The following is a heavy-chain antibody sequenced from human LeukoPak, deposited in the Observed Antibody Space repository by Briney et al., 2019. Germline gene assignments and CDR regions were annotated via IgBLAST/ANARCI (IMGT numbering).Heavy chain of an antibody. V-gene: IGHV3-30*03. Sequence: GGSLRLSCAASGFTFSSYWMHWVRQAPGKGLERVAVLSNDGTKKYYADSVKGRFIISRDNSKNTLYLQMNSLRDEDTAVYYCASSYDFWTGYLVNWGQGNLVTVSS. CDR2: LSNDGTKK. J-gene: IGHJ4*02. D-gene: IGHD3-3*01. CDR1: GFTFSSYW. CDR3: ASSYDFWTGYLVN.